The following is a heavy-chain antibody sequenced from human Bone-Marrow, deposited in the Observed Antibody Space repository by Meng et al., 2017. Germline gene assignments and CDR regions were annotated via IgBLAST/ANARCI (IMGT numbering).Heavy chain of an antibody. D-gene: IGHD3-22*01. CDR3: QWLSTHPPDQ. CDR2: IGNKKEGRTT. CDR1: GESFDTAW. J-gene: IGHJ4*01. Sequence: EGHLVESGGGLVEPGGSLRLACVASGESFDTAWMTWVRQAPGKGLEWVGRIGNKKEGRTTDYAAPVKGRFTISRDDSQNTLYLQMNSLKTEDTGVYYCQWLSTHPPDQWGQGTLVTVLL. V-gene: IGHV3-15*04.